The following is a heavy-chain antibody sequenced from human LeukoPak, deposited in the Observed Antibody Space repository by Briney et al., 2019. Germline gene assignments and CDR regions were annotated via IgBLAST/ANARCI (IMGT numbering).Heavy chain of an antibody. D-gene: IGHD2-15*01. V-gene: IGHV3-13*01. CDR2: IGTAGDT. Sequence: PGGSLRLSCAASGFTFSSYDMHWVRQATGKGLEWVSAIGTAGDTYYPGSVKGRFTISRENAKNSLYLQMNSLRAGDTAVYYCARGRGWPRRPLEVDYWGQGTLVTVSS. CDR1: GFTFSSYD. CDR3: ARGRGWPRRPLEVDY. J-gene: IGHJ4*02.